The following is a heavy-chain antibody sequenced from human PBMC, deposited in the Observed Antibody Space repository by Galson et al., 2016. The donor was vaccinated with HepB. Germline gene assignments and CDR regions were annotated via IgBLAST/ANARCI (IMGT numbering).Heavy chain of an antibody. D-gene: IGHD3-10*01. CDR3: TRVRGRGNISCSPSYFDF. CDR2: IYLNGIT. CDR1: GGPLTDSY. V-gene: IGHV4-59*01. Sequence: SETLSLTCTVSGGPLTDSYWGWIRQPPGKGLELIGYIYLNGITNYNPSFMSRLTLSVDAAKNKFSLPLTTVTAADTAMSFCTRVRGRGNISCSPSYFDFWGQGTLVTVSS. J-gene: IGHJ4*02.